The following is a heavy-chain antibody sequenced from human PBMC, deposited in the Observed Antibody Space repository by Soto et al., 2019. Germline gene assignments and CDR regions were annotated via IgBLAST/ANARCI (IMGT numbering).Heavy chain of an antibody. CDR1: GFTFSNYY. D-gene: IGHD3-10*01. CDR3: AGTYGSADS. CDR2: ISSSGNNI. V-gene: IGHV3-21*01. Sequence: GGSLRLSCAASGFTFSNYYMNWVRQAPGKGLEWVSSISSSGNNIYYAASVNGRFTISRDNAKNSLYLQMNSLRAEDTAVYYCAGTYGSADSWGQGTLVTVSS. J-gene: IGHJ5*01.